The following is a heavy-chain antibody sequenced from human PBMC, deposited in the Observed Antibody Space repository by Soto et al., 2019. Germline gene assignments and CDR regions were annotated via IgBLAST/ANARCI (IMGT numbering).Heavy chain of an antibody. V-gene: IGHV4-31*03. J-gene: IGHJ4*02. D-gene: IGHD3-10*01. Sequence: SETLSLTCTVSGGSISSGGYYWSWIRQHPGKGLEWIGYIYYSGSTYYNPSLKSRVTISVDTSKNQFSLKLSSVTAADTAVYYCARSTRGYFDYWGQGTPVTVSS. CDR2: IYYSGST. CDR3: ARSTRGYFDY. CDR1: GGSISSGGYY.